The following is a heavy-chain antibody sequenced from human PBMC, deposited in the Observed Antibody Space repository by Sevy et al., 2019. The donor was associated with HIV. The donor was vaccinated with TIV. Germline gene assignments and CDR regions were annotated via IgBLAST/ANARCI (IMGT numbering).Heavy chain of an antibody. J-gene: IGHJ5*02. CDR3: ARVRVAYCGGDCSDRADWFDP. Sequence: SETLSLTCAVSGGSISSGGYSWSWIRQPPGKGLEWIGYIYHSGSTYYNPSLKSRVTISVDRSKNQFSLRLSFVTAADTAVYYCARVRVAYCGGDCSDRADWFDPWGQGTLVTVSS. D-gene: IGHD2-21*01. V-gene: IGHV4-30-2*01. CDR1: GGSISSGGYS. CDR2: IYHSGST.